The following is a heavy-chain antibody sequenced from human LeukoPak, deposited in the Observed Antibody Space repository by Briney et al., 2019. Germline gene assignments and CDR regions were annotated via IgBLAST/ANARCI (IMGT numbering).Heavy chain of an antibody. CDR2: ISYSGTTT. D-gene: IGHD2-2*02. CDR3: ASSLGGLYDGYFDY. CDR1: GFTFSSYA. V-gene: IGHV3-23*01. J-gene: IGHJ4*02. Sequence: GGSLRLSCAASGFTFSSYAMSWVRQAPGKGLEWVSAISYSGTTTYYADSVKGRFTISRDNSKNTLYLQMNSLRAEDTAVYYCASSLGGLYDGYFDYWGQGTLVTVSS.